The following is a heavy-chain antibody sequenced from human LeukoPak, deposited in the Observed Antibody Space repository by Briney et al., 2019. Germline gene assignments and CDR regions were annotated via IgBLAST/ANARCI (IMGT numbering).Heavy chain of an antibody. D-gene: IGHD3-10*01. CDR2: ISYDGSNK. J-gene: IGHJ4*02. CDR3: ASVLLWSVDDY. V-gene: IGHV3-30-3*01. CDR1: GFTFSSYA. Sequence: PGGSLRLSCAASGFTFSSYAMHWVRQAPGKGLEWVAVISYDGSNKYYADSVKGRFTNSRDNSKNTLYLQMNSLRAEDTAVYYCASVLLWSVDDYWGQGTLVTVSS.